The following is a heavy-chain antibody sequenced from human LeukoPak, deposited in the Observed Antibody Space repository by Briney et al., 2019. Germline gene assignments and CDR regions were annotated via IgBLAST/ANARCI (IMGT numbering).Heavy chain of an antibody. V-gene: IGHV1-2*02. CDR3: VRVVRRAAAHAGNWFDP. Sequence: ASVEVSCKASGYTFTDYYMHWVRQAPGQGLEWMGWINPNTGGTDYIQKFQGRVTMTRDTSISTAYMELNSLRSNDTAVYYCVRVVRRAAAHAGNWFDPWGQGTLVTVSS. J-gene: IGHJ5*02. CDR2: INPNTGGT. D-gene: IGHD6-13*01. CDR1: GYTFTDYY.